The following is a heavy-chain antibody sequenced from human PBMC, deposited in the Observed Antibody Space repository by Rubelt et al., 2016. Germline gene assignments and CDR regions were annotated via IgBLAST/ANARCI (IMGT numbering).Heavy chain of an antibody. CDR1: GGSISSSSYY. J-gene: IGHJ5*02. V-gene: IGHV4-39*01. CDR2: MYYGGST. Sequence: QLQLQESGPGLVKPSETLSLTCTVSGGSISSSSYYWGWIRQPPGKGLEWIGSMYYGGSTYYNPSLKSRVTISVDTSKNQFSLKLSSVTAADTAVYYCARQPYHGDYDWFDPWGQGTLVTVSS. CDR3: ARQPYHGDYDWFDP. D-gene: IGHD4-17*01.